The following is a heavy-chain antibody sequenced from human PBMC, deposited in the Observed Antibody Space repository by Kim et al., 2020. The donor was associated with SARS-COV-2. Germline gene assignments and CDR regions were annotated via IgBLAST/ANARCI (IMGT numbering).Heavy chain of an antibody. Sequence: FKGRVTMTRDTSTSTVYMELSSLRSEDTAVYYCAREGITMVRGAAPGFDPWGQGTLVTVSS. D-gene: IGHD3-10*01. V-gene: IGHV1-46*01. CDR3: AREGITMVRGAAPGFDP. J-gene: IGHJ5*02.